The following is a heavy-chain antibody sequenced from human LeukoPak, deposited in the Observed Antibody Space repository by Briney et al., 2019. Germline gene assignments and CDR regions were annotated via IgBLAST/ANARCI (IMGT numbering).Heavy chain of an antibody. CDR1: GFSLSTYW. CDR3: ARLEQWLTPY. D-gene: IGHD6-19*01. Sequence: GGSLRLSCAASGFSLSTYWMSWVRQAPGKGLEWVANIKQDGSEKYYVDSVKGRFTISRDNAKNSLYLQMNSLRVEDTAVYYCARLEQWLTPYWGQGTLVTVSS. V-gene: IGHV3-7*01. J-gene: IGHJ4*02. CDR2: IKQDGSEK.